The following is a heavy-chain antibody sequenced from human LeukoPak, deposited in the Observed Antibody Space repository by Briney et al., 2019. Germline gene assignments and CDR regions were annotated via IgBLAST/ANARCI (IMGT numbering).Heavy chain of an antibody. CDR3: ARREYLTY. CDR1: GYTFTDYY. D-gene: IGHD2/OR15-2a*01. J-gene: IGHJ4*02. CDR2: INPSSGDT. Sequence: GSVEVSCKASGYTFTDYYMHWVRQAPGQGLEWMGWINPSSGDTKYAQKFQGRVTMTRDTSISTAYMELSRLTSDDTAIYYCARREYLTYWGQGTLVTVSS. V-gene: IGHV1-2*02.